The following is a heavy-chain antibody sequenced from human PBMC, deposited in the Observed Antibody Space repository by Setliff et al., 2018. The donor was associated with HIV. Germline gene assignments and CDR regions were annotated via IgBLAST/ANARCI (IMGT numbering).Heavy chain of an antibody. CDR3: ARHKDSDYVWGSYRPDGFDI. J-gene: IGHJ3*02. V-gene: IGHV4-34*01. CDR2: IYRSGST. D-gene: IGHD3-16*02. CDR1: GGSFSGYD. Sequence: PSETLSLTCAVYGGSFSGYDWSWIRQPPGKGLEWIGNIYRSGSTYYNPSLRSRVTISVDTSKNQFYLNLNSVTDADTALYYCARHKDSDYVWGSYRPDGFDIWGQGTTVTVSS.